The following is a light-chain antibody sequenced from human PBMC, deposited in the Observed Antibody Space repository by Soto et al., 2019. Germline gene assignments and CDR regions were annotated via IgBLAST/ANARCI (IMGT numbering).Light chain of an antibody. CDR2: AAS. CDR3: QQSYSTPYT. V-gene: IGKV1-39*01. J-gene: IGKJ2*01. Sequence: DIQMTQSPSSLSASVGDRVTNTCRASQSISSYLNWYQQKPGKAPKLLIYAASSLQSGVPSRFSGSGSGTDFTLTISSLQPEDFATYYCQQSYSTPYTLGQGTKVDIK. CDR1: QSISSY.